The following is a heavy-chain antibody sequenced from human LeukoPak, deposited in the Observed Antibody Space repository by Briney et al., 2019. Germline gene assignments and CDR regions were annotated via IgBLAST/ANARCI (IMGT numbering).Heavy chain of an antibody. V-gene: IGHV1-2*06. CDR1: GYTFTGYY. CDR2: INPNSGGT. D-gene: IGHD2-15*01. CDR3: ARERLKLGRYCSGGSCYSDNNWFDP. J-gene: IGHJ5*02. Sequence: ASVKVSCKXSGYTFTGYYMHWVPQAPGQGLEWMGRINPNSGGTNYAQKFQGRVTMTRDTSISTAYIELSRLRSDDTAVYYCARERLKLGRYCSGGSCYSDNNWFDPWGQGTLVTVSS.